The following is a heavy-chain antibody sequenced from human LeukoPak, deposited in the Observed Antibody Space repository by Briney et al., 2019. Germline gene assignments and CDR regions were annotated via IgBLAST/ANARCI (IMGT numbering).Heavy chain of an antibody. Sequence: PSETLSLTSALPGGSISSYYWSWIRQPPGKGLEWIGYIYYSGSTNYNPSLKSRVTISVDTSKNQFSLKLSSVTAADTAVYYCARASGTGYYNFDYWGQGTLVTVSS. D-gene: IGHD3-9*01. CDR1: GGSISSYY. CDR3: ARASGTGYYNFDY. J-gene: IGHJ4*02. CDR2: IYYSGST. V-gene: IGHV4-59*01.